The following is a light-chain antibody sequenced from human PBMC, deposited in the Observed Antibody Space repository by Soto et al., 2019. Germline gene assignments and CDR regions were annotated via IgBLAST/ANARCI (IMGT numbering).Light chain of an antibody. CDR2: AAS. CDR3: QQYETFSGT. V-gene: IGKV1-6*01. Sequence: AIQMTQSPSSLSASVGDRVTITCRASQGIRNDLGWYQQKPGKAPKLLIYAASSLQSGVPSRFSGSGSGTDFTLTISSLHPDDFATYYCQQYETFSGTFGPGTKVDIK. J-gene: IGKJ1*01. CDR1: QGIRND.